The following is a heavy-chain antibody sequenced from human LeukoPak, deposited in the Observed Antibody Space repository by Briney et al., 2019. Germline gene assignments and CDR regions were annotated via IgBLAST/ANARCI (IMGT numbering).Heavy chain of an antibody. Sequence: GGSLRLSCAASGFTFSSYAMSWVRQAPGKELEWVSAISGSGGSTYYADSVKGRFTISRDNSKNTLYLQMNSLRAEDSAVYYCAKALKYSSSSSSDYWGQGTLVTVSS. CDR2: ISGSGGST. J-gene: IGHJ4*02. CDR1: GFTFSSYA. CDR3: AKALKYSSSSSSDY. D-gene: IGHD6-6*01. V-gene: IGHV3-23*01.